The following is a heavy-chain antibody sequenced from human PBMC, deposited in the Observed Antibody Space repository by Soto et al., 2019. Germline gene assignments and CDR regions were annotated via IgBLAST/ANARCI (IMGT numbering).Heavy chain of an antibody. V-gene: IGHV1-46*01. CDR3: ARDVSFNFDY. J-gene: IGHJ4*02. CDR1: GYSFTSYY. Sequence: ASLKVSCKASGYSFTSYYLHWLRQAPGQGLEWMGIINPSGGSTTYAQKFQGRVTMTRDTSTSTIYMELSSLRSEDTAVYYCARDVSFNFDYWGAGTLLTVYS. CDR2: INPSGGST.